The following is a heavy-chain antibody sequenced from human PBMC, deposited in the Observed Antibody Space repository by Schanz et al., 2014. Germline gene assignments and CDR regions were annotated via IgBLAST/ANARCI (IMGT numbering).Heavy chain of an antibody. D-gene: IGHD3-10*01. Sequence: EVQLVESGGGLVQPGGSLRLSCAASGFSFSTHAMSWVRQAPGKGLDWVSAISGSGASTYYADSVKGRFTISRDNSKNTLYLQMNSLRAEDTAVYYCAKDQGSYGSGSYSYFDYWGQGTLAAVSS. CDR3: AKDQGSYGSGSYSYFDY. J-gene: IGHJ4*02. CDR1: GFSFSTHA. V-gene: IGHV3-23*04. CDR2: ISGSGAST.